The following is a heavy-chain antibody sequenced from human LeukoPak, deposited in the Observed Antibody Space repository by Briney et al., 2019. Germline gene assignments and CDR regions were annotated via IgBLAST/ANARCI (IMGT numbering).Heavy chain of an antibody. CDR2: IYHSGST. D-gene: IGHD5-12*01. CDR1: GGSISSSNW. CDR3: ARGGGYEGYYYYYGMDV. V-gene: IGHV4-4*02. Sequence: SETLSLTCAVSGGSISSSNWWSWVRQPPGKGLEWIGEIYHSGSTNYNPSLKSRVTISVDKSKNQFSLKLSSVTAADTAVYYCARGGGYEGYYYYYGMDVWGQGTTVSVSS. J-gene: IGHJ6*02.